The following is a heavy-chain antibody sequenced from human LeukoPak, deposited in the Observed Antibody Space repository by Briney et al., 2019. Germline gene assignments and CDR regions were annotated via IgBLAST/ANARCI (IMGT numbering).Heavy chain of an antibody. J-gene: IGHJ6*03. D-gene: IGHD1-7*01. CDR2: IRYDGSKT. V-gene: IGHV3-30*02. CDR1: GLTFRSHG. CDR3: ATDGGGTLDYYYMDV. Sequence: GGSLRLSCAVSGLTFRSHGMHWVRQAPGKGLEWMAHIRYDGSKTDFADSVKGRFIISRDNPRKTLYLQMNTLRAEDTAVYYCATDGGGTLDYYYMDVWGKGTTVIVSS.